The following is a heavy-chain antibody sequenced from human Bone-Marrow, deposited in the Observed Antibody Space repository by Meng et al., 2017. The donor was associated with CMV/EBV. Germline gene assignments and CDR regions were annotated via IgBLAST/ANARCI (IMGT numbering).Heavy chain of an antibody. CDR1: GFTFSSYA. CDR3: ARSNYDFWSGHPYSDY. J-gene: IGHJ4*02. D-gene: IGHD3-3*01. CDR2: ISGSGGST. V-gene: IGHV3-23*01. Sequence: GESLKISFAASGFTFSSYAMSWVRQAPGKGLEWVSAISGSGGSTYYADSVKGRFTISRDNSKNTLYLQMNSLRAEDTAVYYCARSNYDFWSGHPYSDYWGQGTLVTVSS.